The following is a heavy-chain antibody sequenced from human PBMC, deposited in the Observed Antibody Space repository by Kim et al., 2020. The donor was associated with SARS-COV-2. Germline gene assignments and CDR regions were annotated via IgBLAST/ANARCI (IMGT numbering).Heavy chain of an antibody. D-gene: IGHD5-12*01. J-gene: IGHJ4*01. Sequence: GGSLRLSCAASGFTFSSYGMHWVRQAPGKGLEWVAVISYDGSNKYYADSVKGRFTISRDNSKNTLYLQMNSLRAEDTAVYYCGKGDGGYSGYDYRIDYWG. V-gene: IGHV3-30*18. CDR1: GFTFSSYG. CDR2: ISYDGSNK. CDR3: GKGDGGYSGYDYRIDY.